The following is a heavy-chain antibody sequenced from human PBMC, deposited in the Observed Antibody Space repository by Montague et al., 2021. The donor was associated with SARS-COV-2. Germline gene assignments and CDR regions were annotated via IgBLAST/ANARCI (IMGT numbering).Heavy chain of an antibody. D-gene: IGHD5-24*01. CDR1: GGSISSSSYY. J-gene: IGHJ4*02. CDR2: IYYSGST. V-gene: IGHV4-39*01. CDR3: ARHFKVTSVRWLQPRGGFDY. Sequence: SETLSLTCTVSGGSISSSSYYWGWIRQPPGKGLEWIGSIYYSGSTYYNPSLKSRVTISVDTSKNQFSLKLSSVTAADTAVNYCARHFKVTSVRWLQPRGGFDYWGQGTLVTVSS.